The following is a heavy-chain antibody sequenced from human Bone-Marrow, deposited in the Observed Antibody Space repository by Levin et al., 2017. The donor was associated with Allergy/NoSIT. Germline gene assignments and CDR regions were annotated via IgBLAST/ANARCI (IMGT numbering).Heavy chain of an antibody. V-gene: IGHV3-15*01. CDR2: IKSKTDGGTT. D-gene: IGHD3-22*01. J-gene: IGHJ4*02. CDR1: GFTFSNAW. CDR3: TTEVAHYYDSSGRY. Sequence: GESLKISCAASGFTFSNAWMSWVRQAPGKGLEWVGRIKSKTDGGTTDYAAPVKGRFTISRDDSKNTLYLQMNSLKTEDTAVYYCTTEVAHYYDSSGRYWGQGTLVTVSS.